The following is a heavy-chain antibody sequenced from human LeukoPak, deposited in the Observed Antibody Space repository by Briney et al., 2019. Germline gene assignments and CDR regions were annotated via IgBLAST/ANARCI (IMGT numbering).Heavy chain of an antibody. CDR2: ISAYNGNT. J-gene: IGHJ4*02. CDR3: ARVVTGSYYIDY. V-gene: IGHV1-18*01. D-gene: IGHD1-26*01. Sequence: ASVKVSCKASGYTFTSYSFSWVRQAPGQGLEWLGWISAYNGNTNYAQKIQGRVTMTTDTSTSTTYMELRSLKSDDTAVYYCARVVTGSYYIDYWGRGTLVTVSS. CDR1: GYTFTSYS.